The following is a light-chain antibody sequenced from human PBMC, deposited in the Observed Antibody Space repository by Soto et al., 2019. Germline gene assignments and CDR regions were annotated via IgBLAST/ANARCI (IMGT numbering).Light chain of an antibody. Sequence: SYELTQPPSVSVAPGKTARITCGGSNIGSKSVHWYQQMPGQAPRLVIYYDSDRPSGIPERFSGSNSGNTATLTISRVEAGDEADYYGQVWDRTSNHVVFGGGTKLTVL. J-gene: IGLJ2*01. CDR2: YDS. V-gene: IGLV3-21*04. CDR3: QVWDRTSNHVV. CDR1: NIGSKS.